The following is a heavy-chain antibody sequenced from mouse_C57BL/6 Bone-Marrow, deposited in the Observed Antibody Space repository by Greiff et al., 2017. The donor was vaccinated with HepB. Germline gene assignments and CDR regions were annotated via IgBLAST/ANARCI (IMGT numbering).Heavy chain of an antibody. Sequence: EVKLEESGPGLVKPSQSLSLTCSVTGYSITSGYSWNWIRQFPGNKLEWMGYISYDGSNNYNPSLKNRISITRDTSENQFFLKLNSVTTEDTATYYCARDDGYEIYYAMDYWGQGTSVTVSS. J-gene: IGHJ4*01. CDR2: ISYDGSN. CDR1: GYSITSGYS. D-gene: IGHD2-2*01. V-gene: IGHV3-6*01. CDR3: ARDDGYEIYYAMDY.